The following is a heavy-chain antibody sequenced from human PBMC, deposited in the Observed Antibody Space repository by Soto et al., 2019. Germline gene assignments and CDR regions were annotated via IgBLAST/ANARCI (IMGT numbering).Heavy chain of an antibody. Sequence: QVQLVQSGAEVNKPGSSVKFSCKASGGTFSSYAISWVRQAPGQGLEWMGGIIPIFGTANYAQKFQGRVTITADESTSTAYMELSSLRSEDTAVYYCARASLPCSSTSCPNYSYGMDVWGQGTTVTVSS. CDR1: GGTFSSYA. J-gene: IGHJ6*02. D-gene: IGHD2-2*01. CDR2: IIPIFGTA. CDR3: ARASLPCSSTSCPNYSYGMDV. V-gene: IGHV1-69*01.